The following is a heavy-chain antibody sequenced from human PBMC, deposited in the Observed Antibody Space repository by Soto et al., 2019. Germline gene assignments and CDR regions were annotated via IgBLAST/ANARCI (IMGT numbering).Heavy chain of an antibody. D-gene: IGHD2-2*01. V-gene: IGHV3-23*01. J-gene: IGHJ3*02. CDR1: GFTFSSYA. CDR3: AKALLNRYCSSTSCYVFDAFDI. Sequence: GGSLRLSCAASGFTFSSYAMSWVRQAPGKGLEWVSAISGSGGSTYYADSVKGRFTISRDNSKNTLYLQMNSLRAEDTAVYYCAKALLNRYCSSTSCYVFDAFDIWGQGTMVTVSS. CDR2: ISGSGGST.